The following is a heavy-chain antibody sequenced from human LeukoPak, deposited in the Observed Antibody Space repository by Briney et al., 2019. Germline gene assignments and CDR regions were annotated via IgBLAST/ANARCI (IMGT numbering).Heavy chain of an antibody. CDR3: GKTDIYFNPIDY. CDR1: GGSISSSSYY. CDR2: IYYSGST. V-gene: IGHV4-39*02. D-gene: IGHD3-9*01. J-gene: IGHJ4*02. Sequence: PSETLSLTCTVSGGSISSSSYYWGWIRQPPGKGLEWIGSIYYSGSTYYNPSLKSRVTISVDTSKNHFSLKLASVTAADTAIYYCGKTDIYFNPIDYWGPGSLVTVSS.